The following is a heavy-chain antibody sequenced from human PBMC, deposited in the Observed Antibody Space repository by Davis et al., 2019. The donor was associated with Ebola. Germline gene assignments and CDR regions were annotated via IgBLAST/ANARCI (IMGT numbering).Heavy chain of an antibody. CDR2: IGETGATT. CDR1: GFTFSRYS. V-gene: IGHV3-48*04. Sequence: GESLKISCEASGFTFSRYSMSWIRQAPGKGLEWVAYIGETGATTYYSDSVKGRFTVTRDNARNSLFLQMYSLRAEDTAVYYCVRLGVGEAGTGYYYYMDVWGKGTTVTVSS. J-gene: IGHJ6*03. D-gene: IGHD3-10*01. CDR3: VRLGVGEAGTGYYYYMDV.